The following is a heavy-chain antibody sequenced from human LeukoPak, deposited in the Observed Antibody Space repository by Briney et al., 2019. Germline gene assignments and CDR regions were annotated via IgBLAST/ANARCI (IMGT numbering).Heavy chain of an antibody. Sequence: SETLSLTCGVYGASVIDNPWTWIRQSPGMGLEWIGEIDHHGNFYYKASLQSRVTMSVDTSRNQFSLSLTSVTAADTANYCTRSLYFDTRGPPGLWGQGTLVTVSS. CDR3: TRSLYFDTRGPPGL. CDR1: GASVIDNP. V-gene: IGHV4-34*01. J-gene: IGHJ4*02. D-gene: IGHD3-22*01. CDR2: IDHHGNF.